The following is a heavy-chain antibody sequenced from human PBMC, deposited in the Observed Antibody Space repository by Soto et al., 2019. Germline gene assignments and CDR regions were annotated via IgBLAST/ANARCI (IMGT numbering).Heavy chain of an antibody. V-gene: IGHV3-30-3*01. CDR1: GFTFNNYA. CDR3: ARDSEWFTAFDI. Sequence: QVQLVESGGGVVQPGRSLRLSCAASGFTFNNYAIHWVRQAPGKGLEWVAVIAYDKSNKYYADSVKGRFTISRDNSKNTLYLQMSSLRAEDTAVYYCARDSEWFTAFDIRGQGTMVTVSS. J-gene: IGHJ3*02. D-gene: IGHD3-3*01. CDR2: IAYDKSNK.